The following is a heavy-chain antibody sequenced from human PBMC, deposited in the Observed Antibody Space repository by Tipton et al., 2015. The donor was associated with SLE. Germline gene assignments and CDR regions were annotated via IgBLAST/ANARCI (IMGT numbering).Heavy chain of an antibody. Sequence: TLSLTCTVSGGSISSSSYYWGWIRQPPGKGLEWIGSIYYSGSTYYNPSLKSRVTISVDRSKNQFSLKLTSVTAADTAIYYCARELRGGFDFWGQGALVTVSS. V-gene: IGHV4-39*07. CDR2: IYYSGST. J-gene: IGHJ4*02. D-gene: IGHD3-16*01. CDR3: ARELRGGFDF. CDR1: GGSISSSSYY.